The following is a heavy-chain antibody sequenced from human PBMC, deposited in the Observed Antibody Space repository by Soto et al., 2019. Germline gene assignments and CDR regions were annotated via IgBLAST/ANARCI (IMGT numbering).Heavy chain of an antibody. Sequence: GGSLRLSCAASGFTFSSHGMHWVRQAPGKGLEWVAHMAYDGSNEDYADSVKGRFIISRDNSKNTLYLQMNSLRAEDTAVYYCAKDRGYSYGPDPIDYWGQGTLVTVSS. CDR1: GFTFSSHG. D-gene: IGHD5-18*01. J-gene: IGHJ4*02. CDR2: MAYDGSNE. V-gene: IGHV3-30*18. CDR3: AKDRGYSYGPDPIDY.